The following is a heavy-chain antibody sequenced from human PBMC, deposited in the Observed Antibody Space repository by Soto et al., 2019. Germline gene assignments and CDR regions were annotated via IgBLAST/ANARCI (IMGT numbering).Heavy chain of an antibody. D-gene: IGHD2-15*01. V-gene: IGHV4-34*01. Sequence: QVQLQQWGAGLLKPSETLSLTCAVYGGSFSGYYWSWIRQPPGKGQEWIGEINHSGSTNYNPSLKSRVTISVDTSKNQFSLKLSSVTAADTAVYYCARKRWSPRTLWFDPWGQGTLVTVSS. J-gene: IGHJ5*02. CDR3: ARKRWSPRTLWFDP. CDR2: INHSGST. CDR1: GGSFSGYY.